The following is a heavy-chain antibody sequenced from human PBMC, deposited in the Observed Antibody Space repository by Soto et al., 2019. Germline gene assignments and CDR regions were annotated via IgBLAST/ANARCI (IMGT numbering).Heavy chain of an antibody. Sequence: ASVKVSCKASGYTFTSYGISWVRQAPGQGLEWMGWISAYNGNTNYAQKLQGRVTMTTDTSTSTAYMELRSLRSDDTAVYYCAKYGDYERGNYYSYGMDVWGQGTTVTVS. CDR3: AKYGDYERGNYYSYGMDV. CDR2: ISAYNGNT. D-gene: IGHD4-17*01. J-gene: IGHJ6*02. CDR1: GYTFTSYG. V-gene: IGHV1-18*01.